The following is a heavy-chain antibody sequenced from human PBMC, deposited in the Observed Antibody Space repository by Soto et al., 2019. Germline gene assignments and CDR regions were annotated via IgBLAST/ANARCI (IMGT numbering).Heavy chain of an antibody. V-gene: IGHV1-18*01. CDR3: ARAVDYYDSSGYYTHEYFQH. Sequence: ASVKVSCKASGYTFTIYGISWVLQAPGQGLEWMGWISAYNGNTNYAQKIQGRVTMTTDTSTSTAYMELRSLRSDDTAVYYCARAVDYYDSSGYYTHEYFQHWGQGTLVTVSS. J-gene: IGHJ1*01. D-gene: IGHD3-22*01. CDR1: GYTFTIYG. CDR2: ISAYNGNT.